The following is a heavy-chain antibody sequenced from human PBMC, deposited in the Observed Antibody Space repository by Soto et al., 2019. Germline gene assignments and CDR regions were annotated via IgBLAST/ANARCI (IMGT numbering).Heavy chain of an antibody. Sequence: GGSLRLSCAASGFTFSSYAMHWVRQAPGKGLEWVAVISYDGSNKYYADSVKGRFTISRDNSKNTLYLQMNSLRAEDTAVYYCARDQYYDILTGYYSLVDYWGQGTLVTVSS. CDR3: ARDQYYDILTGYYSLVDY. CDR1: GFTFSSYA. D-gene: IGHD3-9*01. CDR2: ISYDGSNK. J-gene: IGHJ4*02. V-gene: IGHV3-30-3*01.